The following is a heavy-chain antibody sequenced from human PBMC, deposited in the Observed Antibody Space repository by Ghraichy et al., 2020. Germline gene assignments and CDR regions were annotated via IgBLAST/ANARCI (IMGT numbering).Heavy chain of an antibody. CDR1: GGSISSSSYY. D-gene: IGHD4-17*01. Sequence: SETLSLTCTVSGGSISSSSYYWGWIRQPPGKGLEWIGRIYYSGSTYYNPSLKSRVTISVDTSKNQFSLKLSSVTAADTAVYYCARRIRRSTMTANDCGQGALVTVCS. CDR3: ARRIRRSTMTAND. CDR2: IYYSGST. J-gene: IGHJ4*02. V-gene: IGHV4-39*07.